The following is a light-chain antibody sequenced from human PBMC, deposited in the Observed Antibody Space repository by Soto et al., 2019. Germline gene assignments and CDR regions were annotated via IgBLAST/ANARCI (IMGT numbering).Light chain of an antibody. CDR1: QGIGDT. J-gene: IGKJ4*01. V-gene: IGKV3-15*01. CDR3: QLYNHWPLT. CDR2: DIS. Sequence: EVVLTQSPATLSVSPVEGVTLSCMASQGIGDTLAWYQHKPGHTSRPLIYDISARAPAVPARLRGSRSGPEFTLTFYSLQSEFFPIYYRQLYNHWPLTFGVGTKVYI.